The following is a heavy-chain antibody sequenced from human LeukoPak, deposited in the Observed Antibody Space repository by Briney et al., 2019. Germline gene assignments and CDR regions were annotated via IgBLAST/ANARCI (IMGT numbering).Heavy chain of an antibody. CDR3: ARSIAAAGRRVAY. Sequence: ASVKVSCKASGYTFTGYYMHWVRQAPGQGLEWMGWINPNSGGTNYAQKFQGRVTMTRDTSISTAYMELSRLRSDDTAVYYCARSIAAAGRRVAYWGEGTLVTVSS. J-gene: IGHJ4*02. CDR1: GYTFTGYY. CDR2: INPNSGGT. D-gene: IGHD6-13*01. V-gene: IGHV1-2*02.